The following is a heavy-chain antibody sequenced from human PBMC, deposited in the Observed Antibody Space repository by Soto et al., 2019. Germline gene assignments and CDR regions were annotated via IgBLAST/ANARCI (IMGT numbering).Heavy chain of an antibody. CDR2: IYYSGST. CDR3: ARAGGYSYGNFFDY. CDR1: GGSVSSGSYY. D-gene: IGHD5-18*01. Sequence: SETLSLTCTVSGGSVSSGSYYWSWIRQPPGKGLERIGYIYYSGSTNYNPSLKSRVTISVDTSKDQFSLKLSSVTAADTAVYYCARAGGYSYGNFFDYWGQGTLVTVSS. V-gene: IGHV4-61*01. J-gene: IGHJ4*02.